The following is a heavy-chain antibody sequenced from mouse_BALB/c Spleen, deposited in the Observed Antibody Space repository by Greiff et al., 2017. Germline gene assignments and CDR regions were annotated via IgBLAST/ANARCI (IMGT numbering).Heavy chain of an antibody. CDR1: GFTFSSYA. Sequence: EVQLVESGGGLVKPGGSLKLSCAASGFTFSSYAMSWVRQSPEKRLEWVAEISSGGSYTYYPDTVTGRFTISRDNAKNTLYLEMSSLRSEDTAMYYCAREDRYDGAMDYWGQGTSVTVSS. J-gene: IGHJ4*01. V-gene: IGHV5-9-4*01. D-gene: IGHD2-14*01. CDR2: ISSGGSYT. CDR3: AREDRYDGAMDY.